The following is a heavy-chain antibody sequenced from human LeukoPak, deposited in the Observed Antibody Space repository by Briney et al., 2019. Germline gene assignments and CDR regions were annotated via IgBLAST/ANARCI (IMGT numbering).Heavy chain of an antibody. D-gene: IGHD6-13*01. CDR2: IYHSGST. CDR1: GGSISSSSYY. V-gene: IGHV4-39*07. Sequence: SETLSLTCTVSGGSISSSSYYWGWIRQPPGKGLEWIGSIYHSGSTYYNPSLKSRVTISVDTSKNQFSLKLSSVTAADTAVYYCARVGSSWQYYYYYYMDVWGKGTTVTVSS. CDR3: ARVGSSWQYYYYYYMDV. J-gene: IGHJ6*03.